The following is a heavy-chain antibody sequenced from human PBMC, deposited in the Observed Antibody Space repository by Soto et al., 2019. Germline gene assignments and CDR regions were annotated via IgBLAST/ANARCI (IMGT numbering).Heavy chain of an antibody. Sequence: EVQVVESGGGLVKPGGSLRLSCAGSGFTFSSNTMNWVRQAPGKGLEWVSSISSSSSYIYYADSVKGRFTISRDNAKNSLYLQMNSLRAEDTAVYYCAMDYDSRGGRFDHWGQGTLVTVSS. CDR2: ISSSSSYI. CDR3: AMDYDSRGGRFDH. D-gene: IGHD3-22*01. V-gene: IGHV3-21*01. J-gene: IGHJ4*02. CDR1: GFTFSSNT.